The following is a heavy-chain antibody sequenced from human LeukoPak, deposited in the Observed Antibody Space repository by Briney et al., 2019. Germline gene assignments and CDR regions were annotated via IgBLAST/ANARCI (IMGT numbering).Heavy chain of an antibody. CDR1: GGPLSTYY. J-gene: IGHJ4*02. Sequence: PSETLSLTCAVSGGPLSTYYWSWIRQPPGKGLDWIGEITHHGRTNHNPSLKSRVTISADTSNNQFSLKLSSVTAADSAVYYCAPIYGDYSDFDSWGQGTLVTVSS. D-gene: IGHD4-17*01. V-gene: IGHV4-34*01. CDR2: ITHHGRT. CDR3: APIYGDYSDFDS.